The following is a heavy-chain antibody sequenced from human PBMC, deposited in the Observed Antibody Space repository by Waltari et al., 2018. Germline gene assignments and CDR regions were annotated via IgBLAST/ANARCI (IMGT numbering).Heavy chain of an antibody. CDR3: AREGVYCSSTTCSPDGFDI. CDR2: INHSGST. J-gene: IGHJ3*02. D-gene: IGHD2-2*01. CDR1: GGSFSSYY. Sequence: QVHLQQWGAGLLKPSETLSLTCAVYGGSFSSYYWTWIRQPPGKGLEWIGEINHSGSTNYNPSLKSRVTISVDTYRKQFSLKLSSVTVADTAVYYCAREGVYCSSTTCSPDGFDIWGQGTMVTVSS. V-gene: IGHV4-34*02.